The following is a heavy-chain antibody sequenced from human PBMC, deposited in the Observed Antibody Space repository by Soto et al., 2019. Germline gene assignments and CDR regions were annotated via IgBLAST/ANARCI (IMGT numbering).Heavy chain of an antibody. CDR3: VRAIAAAGSY. Sequence: EVQLVESGGGLVQPGGSLRLSCAASGFSLSSYWMTWVRQAPGKGLEWVANTNQDGSKKYYVDSVKGRFTISRDNAKNSLYLQMNSRRAEDTAVYYCVRAIAAAGSYWGQGTLVTVSS. CDR1: GFSLSSYW. CDR2: TNQDGSKK. J-gene: IGHJ4*02. D-gene: IGHD6-13*01. V-gene: IGHV3-7*05.